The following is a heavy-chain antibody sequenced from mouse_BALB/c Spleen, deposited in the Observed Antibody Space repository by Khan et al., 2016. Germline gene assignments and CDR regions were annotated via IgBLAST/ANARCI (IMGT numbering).Heavy chain of an antibody. CDR1: GYTFSSYW. V-gene: IGHV1-9*01. Sequence: QVQLQQSGAELMKPGASVKIPCKATGYTFSSYWIEWVKQRPGHGLEWIGEILTGSGSATYNEKFKGKAIITAETSSNTAYMQLVSLTSEDSAVYYCARWLLGAMDYWGQGTSVTVSS. J-gene: IGHJ4*01. CDR2: ILTGSGSA. D-gene: IGHD2-3*01. CDR3: ARWLLGAMDY.